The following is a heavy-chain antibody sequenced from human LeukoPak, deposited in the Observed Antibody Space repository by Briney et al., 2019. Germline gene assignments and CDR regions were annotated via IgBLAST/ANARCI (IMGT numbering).Heavy chain of an antibody. CDR1: GFAFSSYW. CDR3: ARDGRSGNFDK. J-gene: IGHJ4*02. Sequence: PGGSLRLSCAASGFAFSSYWMHWVRQAPGKGLVWVSRINSDGSSTTYADSVQGRFTISRDNAKNTLYLQMNSLRVEDTAVYYCARDGRSGNFDKWGQGTLVSVSS. CDR2: INSDGSST. V-gene: IGHV3-74*01. D-gene: IGHD5-12*01.